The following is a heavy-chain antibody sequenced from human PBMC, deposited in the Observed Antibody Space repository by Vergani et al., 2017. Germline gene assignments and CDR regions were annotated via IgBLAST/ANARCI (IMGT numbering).Heavy chain of an antibody. CDR2: ISAYNGNT. Sequence: QVQLVQSGAEVKKPGASVKVSCKASCYTFTSYGISWLRQAPGQGLEWMGWISAYNGNTNYAQKLQGRVTMTTDTSTSTAYMELRSLRSDDTAVYYCARVLGGFSKKYYFDYWGQGTLVTVSS. V-gene: IGHV1-18*04. J-gene: IGHJ4*02. CDR1: CYTFTSYG. D-gene: IGHD3-10*01. CDR3: ARVLGGFSKKYYFDY.